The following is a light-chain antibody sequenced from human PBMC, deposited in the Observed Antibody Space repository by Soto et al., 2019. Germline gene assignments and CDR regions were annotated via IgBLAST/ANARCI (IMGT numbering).Light chain of an antibody. V-gene: IGKV3-20*01. CDR2: DSS. CDR3: QQTFHSPRT. J-gene: IGKJ2*01. Sequence: EIVLTQSPGTLSLSPGETASLSCWASQSIVSNFLAWYQQRRGQPPRLLIYDSSRRASGIPARFTGSGSGTAFTLTIRRGEPEDSAVYYCQQTFHSPRTFGQGTRLEI. CDR1: QSIVSNF.